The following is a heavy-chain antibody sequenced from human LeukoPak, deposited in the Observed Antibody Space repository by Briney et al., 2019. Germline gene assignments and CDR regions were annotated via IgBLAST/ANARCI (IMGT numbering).Heavy chain of an antibody. CDR3: ARDLVGHSSSSDP. CDR2: INPSGGST. D-gene: IGHD6-6*01. Sequence: ASVKVSCKASGYTFTSYYMHWVRQAPGQGLEWMGIINPSGGSTSYAQKFQGRVTITTDESTSTAYMELSSLRSEDTAVYYCARDLVGHSSSSDPWGQGTLVTVSS. J-gene: IGHJ5*02. CDR1: GYTFTSYY. V-gene: IGHV1-46*01.